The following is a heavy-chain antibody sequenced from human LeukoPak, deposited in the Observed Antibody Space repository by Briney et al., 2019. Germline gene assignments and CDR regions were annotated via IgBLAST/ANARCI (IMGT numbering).Heavy chain of an antibody. D-gene: IGHD3-9*01. CDR3: AREYNEDFDSL. V-gene: IGHV4-59*01. J-gene: IGHJ4*02. Sequence: SETLSLTCTVSGGSISSYYWSWIRQPPGKGLEWIGYIYYSGSTNYNPSLKSRVTISVDTSKNQFSLKLSAVTAADTAVNYCAREYNEDFDSLWGQGTLVTVSS. CDR1: GGSISSYY. CDR2: IYYSGST.